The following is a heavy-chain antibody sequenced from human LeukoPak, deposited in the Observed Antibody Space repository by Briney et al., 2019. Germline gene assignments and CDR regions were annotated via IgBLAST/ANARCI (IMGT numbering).Heavy chain of an antibody. CDR2: IYYSGSA. CDR3: AREWAVIVGAPDAFDI. J-gene: IGHJ3*02. V-gene: IGHV4-59*11. Sequence: SETLSLTCTVSGGSISSHYWSWIRQPPGKGLECIGYIYYSGSANYNPSLKSRVTMSLDMSKNQFSLKLNSVTAADTAVYYCAREWAVIVGAPDAFDIWGQGTRVTVSS. CDR1: GGSISSHY. D-gene: IGHD1-26*01.